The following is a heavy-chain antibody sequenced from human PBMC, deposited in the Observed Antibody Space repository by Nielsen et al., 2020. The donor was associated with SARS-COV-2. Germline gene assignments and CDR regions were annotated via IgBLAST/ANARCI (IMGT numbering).Heavy chain of an antibody. CDR1: GFTFSSYG. J-gene: IGHJ4*02. Sequence: GGSLRLSCAASGFTFSSYGMHWVRQAPGKGLEWVAVIWFDGSSEDYADSVKGRFTISRDNSKNTLFLQMNSLSAEDTAVYYCVRDLRGREFAYWGQGTPVIVSP. CDR3: VRDLRGREFAY. D-gene: IGHD1-26*01. CDR2: IWFDGSSE. V-gene: IGHV3-33*01.